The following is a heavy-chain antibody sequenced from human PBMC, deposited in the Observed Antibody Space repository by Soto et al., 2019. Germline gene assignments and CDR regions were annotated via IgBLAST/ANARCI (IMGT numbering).Heavy chain of an antibody. CDR1: GYTFTSYY. D-gene: IGHD4-17*01. V-gene: IGHV1-46*03. CDR3: ASGRDYGDYGPLIHYYMDV. J-gene: IGHJ6*03. CDR2: INPSGGST. Sequence: ASVKVSCKASGYTFTSYYMHWVRQAPGQGLEWMGIINPSGGSTSYAQKFQGRVTMTRDTSTSTVYMELSSLRSEDTAVYYCASGRDYGDYGPLIHYYMDVWGKGTTVTVSS.